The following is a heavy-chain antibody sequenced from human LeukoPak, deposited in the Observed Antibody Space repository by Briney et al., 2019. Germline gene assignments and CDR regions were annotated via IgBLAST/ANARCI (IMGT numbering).Heavy chain of an antibody. V-gene: IGHV4-59*01. CDR3: ASTSVVGIGAGGMTFDD. Sequence: SETLSLTCTYTVSGGSISSYYWSWIRQPPGKGLDWIGYIYYSGSSNYNPSLKSRVTISLDTSKNQFSLKLSSVTAADTAVYFCASTSVVGIGAGGMTFDDWGQGTLVTVSS. CDR1: GGSISSYY. J-gene: IGHJ4*02. D-gene: IGHD6-13*01. CDR2: IYYSGSS.